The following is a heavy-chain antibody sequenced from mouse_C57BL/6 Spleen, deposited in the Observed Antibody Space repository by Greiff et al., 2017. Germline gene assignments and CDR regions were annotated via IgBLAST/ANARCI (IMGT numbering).Heavy chain of an antibody. CDR3: VRHDTTVDWYFDV. J-gene: IGHJ1*03. D-gene: IGHD1-1*01. CDR2: IRSKSNNYAT. CDR1: GFSFNTYA. V-gene: IGHV10-1*01. Sequence: EVQVVESGGGLVQPKGSLKLSCAASGFSFNTYAMNWVRQAPGKGLEWVARIRSKSNNYATYYADSVKDRFTISRDDSESMLYLQMNNLKTEDTAMYYCVRHDTTVDWYFDVWGTGTTVTVSS.